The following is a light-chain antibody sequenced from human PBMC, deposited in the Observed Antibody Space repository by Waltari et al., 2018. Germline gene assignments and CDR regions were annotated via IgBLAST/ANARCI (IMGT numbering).Light chain of an antibody. Sequence: EIVMTQSPATLSVSPGERATPPCRARQSVSSNLAWYQQKPGQAPRLLIYGASTRATGIPARFSGSGSGTEFTLTISSLQSEDFAVYYCQQYNNWPPITFGQGTRLEIK. CDR2: GAS. J-gene: IGKJ5*01. CDR1: QSVSSN. CDR3: QQYNNWPPIT. V-gene: IGKV3-15*01.